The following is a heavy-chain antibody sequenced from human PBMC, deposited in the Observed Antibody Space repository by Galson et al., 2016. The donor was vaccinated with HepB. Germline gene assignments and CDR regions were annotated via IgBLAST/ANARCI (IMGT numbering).Heavy chain of an antibody. Sequence: SETLSLTCTVSGGSIINNRYSWGWIRQPPGKGLEWIANIYYNGNTYYNPSLKSRVTIAMDTSENHFSLNLNSMTASDTAIYYCAREPRGNNWDYFDSWGQGALVTVSS. V-gene: IGHV4-39*02. CDR3: AREPRGNNWDYFDS. CDR2: IYYNGNT. CDR1: GGSIINNRYS. D-gene: IGHD1-1*01. J-gene: IGHJ4*02.